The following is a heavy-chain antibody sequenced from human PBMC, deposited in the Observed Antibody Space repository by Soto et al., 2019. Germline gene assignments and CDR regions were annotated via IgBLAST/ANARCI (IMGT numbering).Heavy chain of an antibody. CDR2: IIPLFGTP. CDR3: AMGRDEYGWVNYYNRIDS. Sequence: QVQLVQSGAEVKKPGSSVKVSCKASGGIFSTYAISWWLQAPGQGLEWMGGIIPLFGTPNYAQRLQGRVTITADESTRTAYMELSRLRCEDTAVYCCAMGRDEYGWVNYYNRIDSGGQGTLFPVS. V-gene: IGHV1-69*01. D-gene: IGHD3-10*01. CDR1: GGIFSTYA. J-gene: IGHJ4*02.